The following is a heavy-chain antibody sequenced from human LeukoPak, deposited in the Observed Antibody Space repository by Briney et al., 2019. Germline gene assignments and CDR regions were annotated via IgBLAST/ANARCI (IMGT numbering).Heavy chain of an antibody. CDR3: ARGPTTVTRAFDY. V-gene: IGHV4-61*09. CDR1: RGSISSGNYY. J-gene: IGHJ4*02. D-gene: IGHD4-17*01. CDR2: IYTSGST. Sequence: SETLSLTCTVSRGSISSGNYYWSWIRQPAGKGLEWIGHIYTSGSTNYNPSLKSRVTMSVDTSKNQFSLNLNSVTAADTAVYYCARGPTTVTRAFDYWGQGTLVTVSS.